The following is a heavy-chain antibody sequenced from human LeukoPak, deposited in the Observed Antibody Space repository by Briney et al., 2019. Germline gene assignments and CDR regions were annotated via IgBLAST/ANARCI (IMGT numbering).Heavy chain of an antibody. Sequence: SETLSLTCTVSTGSISTYFWSWIRQPPGKGLEWIGYIDYTGTTNYNPSLKSRVTMSVDTSKNHFSLKLNSVTAADTALYYCARGIDDSRGYPGYWGQGTLVTVSS. CDR3: ARGIDDSRGYPGY. CDR1: TGSISTYF. D-gene: IGHD3-22*01. CDR2: IDYTGTT. J-gene: IGHJ4*02. V-gene: IGHV4-59*13.